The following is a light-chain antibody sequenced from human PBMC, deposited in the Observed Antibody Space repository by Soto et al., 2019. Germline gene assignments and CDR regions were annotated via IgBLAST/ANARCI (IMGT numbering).Light chain of an antibody. CDR3: QKYNSAPWT. Sequence: DIQMTQSPSSLSASVGDRVTITCRASQGISNYLAWYQQKPGKVPKLLIYAASTLQSGVPSRFSGSGSGTAVTITISSLQPEDVATYYCQKYNSAPWTFGQGTKVEIK. V-gene: IGKV1-27*01. CDR2: AAS. J-gene: IGKJ1*01. CDR1: QGISNY.